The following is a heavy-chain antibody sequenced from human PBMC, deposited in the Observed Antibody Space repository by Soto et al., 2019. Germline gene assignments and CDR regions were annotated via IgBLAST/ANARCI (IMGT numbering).Heavy chain of an antibody. CDR3: TRDLPMVRGVITQYNWFDP. J-gene: IGHJ5*02. CDR1: GFTFGDYA. CDR2: IRSKAYGGTT. D-gene: IGHD3-10*01. Sequence: GGSLRLSCTASGFTFGDYAMSWFRQAPGKGLEWVGFIRSKAYGGTTEYAASVKGRFTISRDDSKSIAYLQMNSLKTEDTAVYYCTRDLPMVRGVITQYNWFDPWGQGTLVTVSS. V-gene: IGHV3-49*03.